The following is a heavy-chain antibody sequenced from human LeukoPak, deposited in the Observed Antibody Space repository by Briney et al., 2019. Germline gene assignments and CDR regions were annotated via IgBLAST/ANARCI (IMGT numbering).Heavy chain of an antibody. D-gene: IGHD2-15*01. J-gene: IGHJ6*02. Sequence: GGTLRLFCAASGFTFSSYGQHWVRQAPGKGLEWVTFIRYDGSNKYYADSVKGRVTISRDNSKNTLYLQMNSVRAEVTAVYYCAKDPVDVVAATRVGYYYYGMDVWGQGTTVTVSS. CDR1: GFTFSSYG. V-gene: IGHV3-30*02. CDR3: AKDPVDVVAATRVGYYYYGMDV. CDR2: IRYDGSNK.